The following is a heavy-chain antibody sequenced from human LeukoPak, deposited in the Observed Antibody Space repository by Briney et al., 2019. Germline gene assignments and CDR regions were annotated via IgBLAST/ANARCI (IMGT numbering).Heavy chain of an antibody. V-gene: IGHV3-15*01. D-gene: IGHD6-19*01. J-gene: IGHJ4*02. Sequence: GGSLRLSCAASGFTFSNAWMSWVRQAPGKGLEWVGRIKSKTDGGTTDHAAPVKGRFTISRDDSKNTLYLQMNSLKTEDTAVYYCTTDRYSSGGFDYWGQGTLVTVSS. CDR3: TTDRYSSGGFDY. CDR2: IKSKTDGGTT. CDR1: GFTFSNAW.